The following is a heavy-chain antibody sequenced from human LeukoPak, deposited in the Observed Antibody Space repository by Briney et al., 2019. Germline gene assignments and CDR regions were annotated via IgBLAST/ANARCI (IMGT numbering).Heavy chain of an antibody. Sequence: ASVKVSCKASGYTFTGDYMHWVRQAPGQGLEWMGWINPNTGGTNYAQKFQGRVTMTRDTTISTAYMELSRLTSDDTAIYYCASYPRYSSSPPFDYWGQGTLVTVS. J-gene: IGHJ4*02. CDR1: GYTFTGDY. V-gene: IGHV1-2*02. D-gene: IGHD6-19*01. CDR3: ASYPRYSSSPPFDY. CDR2: INPNTGGT.